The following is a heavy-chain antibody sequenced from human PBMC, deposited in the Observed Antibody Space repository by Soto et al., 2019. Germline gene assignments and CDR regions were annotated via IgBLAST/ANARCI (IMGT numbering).Heavy chain of an antibody. CDR3: AKDARHCSGGSCYNYFDY. CDR1: GFTFSSYG. V-gene: IGHV3-30*18. J-gene: IGHJ4*02. Sequence: GGSLRLSCAASGFTFSSYGMHWVRQAPGKGLEWVAVISYDGSNKYYADSVKGRFTISRDNSKNTLYLQMNSLRAEDTAVYYCAKDARHCSGGSCYNYFDYWGQGTLVTVSS. CDR2: ISYDGSNK. D-gene: IGHD2-15*01.